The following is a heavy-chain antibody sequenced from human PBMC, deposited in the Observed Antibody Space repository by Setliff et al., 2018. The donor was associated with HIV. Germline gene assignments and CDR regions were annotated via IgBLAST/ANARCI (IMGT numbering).Heavy chain of an antibody. J-gene: IGHJ5*01. CDR1: GYTFTSYD. CDR3: AMLDTSDYFRNNWFDS. CDR2: MNPNSGNT. V-gene: IGHV1-8*01. D-gene: IGHD3-22*01. Sequence: ASVKVSCKSSGYTFTSYDIYWVRQATGQGLAWMGWMNPNSGNTGYAQKFQGRVTMTRNTSISTAYMELSSLRSEDTAVYYCAMLDTSDYFRNNWFDSWGQGTLVTVSS.